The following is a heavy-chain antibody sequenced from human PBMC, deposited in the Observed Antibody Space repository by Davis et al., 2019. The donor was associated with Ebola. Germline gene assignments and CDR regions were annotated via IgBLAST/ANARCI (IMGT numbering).Heavy chain of an antibody. CDR3: GRHGTTGRARSNWFDP. Sequence: PSETLSLTCAVYGGSFSGYYWSWIRQPPGKGLEWIGEINHSGSTNYNPSLKSRVTIFVDTSKNQFSLRLNSVTAADTAVYYCGRHGTTGRARSNWFDPWGQGTLVTVSS. J-gene: IGHJ5*02. V-gene: IGHV4-34*01. D-gene: IGHD1-1*01. CDR1: GGSFSGYY. CDR2: INHSGST.